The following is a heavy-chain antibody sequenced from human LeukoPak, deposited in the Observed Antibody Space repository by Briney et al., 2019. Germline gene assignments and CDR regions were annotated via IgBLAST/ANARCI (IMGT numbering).Heavy chain of an antibody. CDR2: INHSGST. J-gene: IGHJ5*02. D-gene: IGHD2-2*01. Sequence: PSETLSLTCAVYGGSFSGYYWSWIRQPPGKGLEWIGEINHSGSTNYNPSLKSRVTISVDTSKNQFSLKLSSVTAADTAVYYCARGLGYCSSTSWWSWFDPWGQGTLVAVSS. CDR1: GGSFSGYY. V-gene: IGHV4-34*01. CDR3: ARGLGYCSSTSWWSWFDP.